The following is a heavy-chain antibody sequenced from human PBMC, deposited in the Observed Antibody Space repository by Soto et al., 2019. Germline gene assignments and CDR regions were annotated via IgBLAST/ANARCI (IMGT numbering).Heavy chain of an antibody. CDR1: GYSFTSYW. CDR2: IYPGDSDT. Sequence: PGESLKISCKGSGYSFTSYWIGWVRQMPGKGLEWMGIIYPGDSDTRYSPSFQGQVTISADKSISTAYLQWSSLKASDTAMYYCARHPIYGDSPYYYYGMDVWGQGTTVTVSS. CDR3: ARHPIYGDSPYYYYGMDV. D-gene: IGHD4-17*01. V-gene: IGHV5-51*01. J-gene: IGHJ6*02.